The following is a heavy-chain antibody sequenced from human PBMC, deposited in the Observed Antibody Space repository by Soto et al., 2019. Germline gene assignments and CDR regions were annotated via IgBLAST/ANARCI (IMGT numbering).Heavy chain of an antibody. CDR2: IYYSGDT. CDR3: ARNQPQRYCSGGTCRPAYGMDV. V-gene: IGHV4-39*01. CDR1: CVSMRRVCYS. D-gene: IGHD2-15*01. J-gene: IGHJ6*02. Sequence: PSGTLSHTRTISCVSMRRVCYSLAPLRPPQGTGLEWIGIIYYSGDTYYNPSLAGRLTMSVDTSNQFSLTLRSVTAADTALYYCARNQPQRYCSGGTCRPAYGMDVWGQGTTVTVS.